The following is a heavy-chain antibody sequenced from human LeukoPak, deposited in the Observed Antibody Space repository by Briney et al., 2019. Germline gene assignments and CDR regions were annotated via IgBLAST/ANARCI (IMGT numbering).Heavy chain of an antibody. V-gene: IGHV3-30*14. D-gene: IGHD5-18*01. J-gene: IGHJ4*02. Sequence: GGSLRLSCAASGLTFSSYAMHWVRQAPGKGLEWVAVISYDGSNKYYADSVKGRFTISRENAKNSLYLQMNSLRAGDTAVYYCARGGRGSYGTGYFDYWGQGTLVTVSS. CDR1: GLTFSSYA. CDR2: ISYDGSNK. CDR3: ARGGRGSYGTGYFDY.